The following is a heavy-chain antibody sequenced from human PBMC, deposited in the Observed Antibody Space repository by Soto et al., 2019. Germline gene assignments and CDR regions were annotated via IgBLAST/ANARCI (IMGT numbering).Heavy chain of an antibody. V-gene: IGHV4-31*03. CDR2: ICYSGST. D-gene: IGHD2-15*01. J-gene: IGHJ3*02. Sequence: QVQLQESGPGLVKPSQTLSLTCTVSGGSISSGGYYWSWIREHPGRGLARFGSICYSGSTYYNPSLKSRVTRSVDTSKNQSSLKLSSVPAADTAVYYCASGRSCSGGSCEYDSFDIWGQGTMVTVSS. CDR3: ASGRSCSGGSCEYDSFDI. CDR1: GGSISSGGYY.